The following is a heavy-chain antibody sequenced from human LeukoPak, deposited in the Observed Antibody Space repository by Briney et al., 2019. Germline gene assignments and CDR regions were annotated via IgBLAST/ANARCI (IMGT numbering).Heavy chain of an antibody. J-gene: IGHJ6*02. D-gene: IGHD5-18*01. CDR3: ATDSGYSYENYYYGMDV. CDR2: FDPEDGET. CDR1: GYTLTELS. Sequence: ASVKVSCKVSGYTLTELSMHWGRQAPGKGQECMGGFDPEDGETIYAQKFQGRVTMTEDTSTDTAYMELSSLRSEDTAVYYCATDSGYSYENYYYGMDVWGQGTTVTVSS. V-gene: IGHV1-24*01.